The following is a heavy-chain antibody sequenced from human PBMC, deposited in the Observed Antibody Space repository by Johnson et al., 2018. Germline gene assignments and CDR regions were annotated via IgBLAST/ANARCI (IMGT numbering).Heavy chain of an antibody. Sequence: QVQLQESGPGLVKPSETLSLTCPVSGGSISSYYWSWIRQPPGKGLEWIGYIYYSGSTNYNPSLKSRVTISVDTSKNQFSLKLSPVTAADTAVYYCARAPLYCSSTSCSGAFDIWGQGTMVTVSS. V-gene: IGHV4-59*01. CDR3: ARAPLYCSSTSCSGAFDI. J-gene: IGHJ3*02. D-gene: IGHD2-2*01. CDR1: GGSISSYY. CDR2: IYYSGST.